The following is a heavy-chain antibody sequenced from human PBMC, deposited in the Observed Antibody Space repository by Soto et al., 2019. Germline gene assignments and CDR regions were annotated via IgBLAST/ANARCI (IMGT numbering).Heavy chain of an antibody. Sequence: EVQLLESGGGLVQPGGSLRLSSAASGFTFSSYAMSWVRQAPGRGLEWVSAISGGGGGTHYADSVKGRFTISRDNSRYTLYLQMSRMRAEDTAVYYCAMTSRSSTSPQYFDSWGQGTLVTGSS. CDR2: ISGGGGGT. CDR3: AMTSRSSTSPQYFDS. J-gene: IGHJ4*02. D-gene: IGHD2-2*01. V-gene: IGHV3-23*01. CDR1: GFTFSSYA.